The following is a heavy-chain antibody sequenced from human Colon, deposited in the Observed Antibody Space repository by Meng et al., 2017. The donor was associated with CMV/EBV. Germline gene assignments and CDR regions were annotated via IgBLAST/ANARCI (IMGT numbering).Heavy chain of an antibody. CDR3: ARLNGGNSGDWFDP. J-gene: IGHJ5*02. D-gene: IGHD4-23*01. CDR1: GFTFSSYA. V-gene: IGHV3-30-3*01. CDR2: ISYDGSNK. Sequence: GGSLRLSCAASGFTFSSYAMHWVRQAPGKGLEWVAVISYDGSNKYYADSVKGRFTISRDNSKNTLYLQMNSLRAEDTAVYYCARLNGGNSGDWFDPWGQGTLVTVSS.